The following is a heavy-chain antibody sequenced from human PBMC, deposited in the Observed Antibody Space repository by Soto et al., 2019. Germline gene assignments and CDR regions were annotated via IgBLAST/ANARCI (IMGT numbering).Heavy chain of an antibody. CDR2: ISVYNGNT. Sequence: ASVKVSCKASGYTFTSYGVSWVRQAPGQGLEWMGWISVYNGNTKYAQKLQGRVTMTTDTSTSTAYMELRGLRSDDTAVYYCARSGRPGYYYYYIMDVWGQGTTVTVSS. J-gene: IGHJ6*02. CDR1: GYTFTSYG. D-gene: IGHD3-10*01. CDR3: ARSGRPGYYYYYIMDV. V-gene: IGHV1-18*01.